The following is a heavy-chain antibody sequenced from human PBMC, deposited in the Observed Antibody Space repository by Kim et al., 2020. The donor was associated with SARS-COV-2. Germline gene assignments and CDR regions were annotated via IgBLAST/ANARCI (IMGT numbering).Heavy chain of an antibody. CDR3: VRGYFGLDH. D-gene: IGHD1-26*01. Sequence: GGSLRLSCATSGFTFSNIAMNWVRQAPGKGLEWVSTFGGSGRDTYYRDSVKGRFSISRDNSKNTLYLQMNSLKAEDAAVYYCVRGYFGLDHWGQGTLVTVSS. CDR2: FGGSGRDT. V-gene: IGHV3-23*01. CDR1: GFTFSNIA. J-gene: IGHJ4*02.